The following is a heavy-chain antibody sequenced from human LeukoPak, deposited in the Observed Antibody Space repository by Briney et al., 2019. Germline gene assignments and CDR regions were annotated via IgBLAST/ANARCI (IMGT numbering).Heavy chain of an antibody. CDR3: ARVVHLAFGYFDY. CDR2: IYSGGST. CDR1: GFTFSSYA. V-gene: IGHV3-53*01. D-gene: IGHD3-10*01. Sequence: PGGSLRLSCAASGFTFSSYAMSWVRQAPGKGLEWVSVIYSGGSTYYADSVKGRFTISRDNSKNTLYLQMNSLRAEDTAVYYCARVVHLAFGYFDYWGQGTLVTVSS. J-gene: IGHJ4*02.